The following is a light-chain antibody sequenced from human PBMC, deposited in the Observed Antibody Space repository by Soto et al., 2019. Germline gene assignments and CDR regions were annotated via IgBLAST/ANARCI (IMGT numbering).Light chain of an antibody. V-gene: IGKV3-20*01. J-gene: IGKJ2*01. CDR2: DAA. Sequence: EIVLTQSPGTLSLSPGERATLSCRASQSVSSGYLAWYQQKPGQAPRLLIHDAANRAIGIPDRFNGSGSGTDFTLTISRLEPEDFAVYYCQQYGRSPYTFGQGTKLEIK. CDR3: QQYGRSPYT. CDR1: QSVSSGY.